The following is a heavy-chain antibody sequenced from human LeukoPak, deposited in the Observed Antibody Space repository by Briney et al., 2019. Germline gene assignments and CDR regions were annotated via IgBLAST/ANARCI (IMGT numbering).Heavy chain of an antibody. J-gene: IGHJ4*02. Sequence: GGSLRLSCAASGFRFNSYAMSWVRRAPGKGLEWISYISGGGGPPYYAHFVRGRFTISRDDATNSLHLQMNSLRDEDTAVYYCMRGTLDHWGQGALVTVSS. V-gene: IGHV3-48*02. CDR3: MRGTLDH. CDR2: ISGGGGPP. CDR1: GFRFNSYA.